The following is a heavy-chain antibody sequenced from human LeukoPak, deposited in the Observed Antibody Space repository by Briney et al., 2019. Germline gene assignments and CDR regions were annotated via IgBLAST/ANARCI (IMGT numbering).Heavy chain of an antibody. J-gene: IGHJ4*02. CDR3: ARDRGHAYDSSGYFDY. CDR2: IIPIFGIA. Sequence: SVKVSCKASGGTFSSYAISWVRQAPGQGLEWMGRIIPIFGIANYAQKFQGGVTITADKSTSTAYMELSSLRSEDTAVCYCARDRGHAYDSSGYFDYWGQGTLVTVSS. D-gene: IGHD3-22*01. CDR1: GGTFSSYA. V-gene: IGHV1-69*04.